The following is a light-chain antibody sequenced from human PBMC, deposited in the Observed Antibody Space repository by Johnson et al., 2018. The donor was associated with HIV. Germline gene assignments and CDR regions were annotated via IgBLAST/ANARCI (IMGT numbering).Light chain of an antibody. J-gene: IGLJ1*01. CDR1: SSNIGNTY. V-gene: IGLV1-51*02. Sequence: QSVLTQPPSVSAAPGQEVTISCSGSSSNIGNTYVSWYQQLPGTAPKLLIYENSKRPSGIPDRFSGSRYGTSATLGITGLQTGDEADYFCGTWDDSLSAYVFGTGTQITVL. CDR3: GTWDDSLSAYV. CDR2: ENS.